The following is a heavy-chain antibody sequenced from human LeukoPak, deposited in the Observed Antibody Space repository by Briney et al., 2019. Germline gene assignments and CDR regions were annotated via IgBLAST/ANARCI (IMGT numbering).Heavy chain of an antibody. J-gene: IGHJ6*04. CDR1: GFTFSSYS. V-gene: IGHV3-21*01. CDR3: AELGITMIGGV. CDR2: ISSRSSYI. Sequence: GGSLRLSCAASGFTFSSYSMNWVRQAPGKGLEWVSSISSRSSYIYYADSVKGRFTISRDNAKNSLYLQMNSLRAEDTAVYYCAELGITMIGGVWGKGTTVTISS. D-gene: IGHD3-10*02.